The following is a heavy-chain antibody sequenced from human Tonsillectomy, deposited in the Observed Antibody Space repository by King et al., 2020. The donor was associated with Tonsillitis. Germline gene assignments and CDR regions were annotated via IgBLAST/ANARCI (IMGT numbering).Heavy chain of an antibody. V-gene: IGHV3-15*01. D-gene: IGHD3-3*01. CDR2: IKSKTGGGTT. Sequence: VQLVESGGGLVKPGGSLRLSCAASGFTFSNAWMSWVRQAPGKGLEWVGRIKSKTGGGTTDYAEPVKGRFTISRDDSKNTLYLQMNSLKTEDTAVYYFTPVVAGGMPLLGVVPNWYFALWGRGPLVTVSS. CDR1: GFTFSNAW. CDR3: TPVVAGGMPLLGVVPNWYFAL. J-gene: IGHJ2*01.